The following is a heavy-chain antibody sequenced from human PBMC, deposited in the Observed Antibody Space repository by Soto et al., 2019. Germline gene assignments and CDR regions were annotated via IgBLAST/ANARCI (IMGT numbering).Heavy chain of an antibody. CDR2: ISSNGGST. Sequence: GGSLRLSCAASGFTFSSYAMHWVRQAPGKGLEYVSAISSNGGSTYYANSVKGRFTISRDNSKNTLYLQMGSLRAEDMDVYYCARDAPTRDDYSNHRVLGYWGQGTLVTVSS. CDR3: ARDAPTRDDYSNHRVLGY. V-gene: IGHV3-64*01. D-gene: IGHD4-4*01. J-gene: IGHJ4*02. CDR1: GFTFSSYA.